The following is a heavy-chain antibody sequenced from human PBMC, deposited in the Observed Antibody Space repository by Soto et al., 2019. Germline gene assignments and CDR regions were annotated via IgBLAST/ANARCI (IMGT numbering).Heavy chain of an antibody. J-gene: IGHJ4*02. CDR3: AKYRRTDAEGYTFDY. CDR2: IYYSGST. CDR1: GDSISGYY. V-gene: IGHV4-59*01. D-gene: IGHD2-15*01. Sequence: LSLTCTVSGDSISGYYWSWIRQPPGKGLEWIGYIYYSGSTNYNPSLKGRVTMSVDTSKNQFSLKLTSVTAADTAMYFCAKYRRTDAEGYTFDYWGQGALVTVSS.